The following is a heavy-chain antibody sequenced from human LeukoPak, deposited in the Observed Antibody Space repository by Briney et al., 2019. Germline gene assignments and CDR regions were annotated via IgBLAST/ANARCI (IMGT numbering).Heavy chain of an antibody. D-gene: IGHD5-12*01. V-gene: IGHV3-7*01. CDR2: INQDGSKE. J-gene: IGHJ4*02. CDR3: VRDGGVSGYDLLDY. Sequence: GGSLRLSCVASGFTFSSHWMTWVRQAPGKGLEWVAHINQDGSKEYYMDSVKARFTISRDNAKNSLSLQMNSLRAEDTAVYYCVRDGGVSGYDLLDYWGQGTLVTVSS. CDR1: GFTFSSHW.